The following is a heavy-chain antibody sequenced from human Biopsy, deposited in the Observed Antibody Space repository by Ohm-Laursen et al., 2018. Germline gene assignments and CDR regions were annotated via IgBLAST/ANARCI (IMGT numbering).Heavy chain of an antibody. Sequence: SLRLSCTASGFTFSSHGMHWVRQAPGKGLEWVAHFSYDGINKHYADSVKGRFTISRDNSKNTLSLQMNSLRVEDTAMYYCLRETATGYYRTADFWGQGTLVTVSS. CDR3: LRETATGYYRTADF. V-gene: IGHV3-30*03. CDR1: GFTFSSHG. J-gene: IGHJ4*02. D-gene: IGHD3-9*01. CDR2: FSYDGINK.